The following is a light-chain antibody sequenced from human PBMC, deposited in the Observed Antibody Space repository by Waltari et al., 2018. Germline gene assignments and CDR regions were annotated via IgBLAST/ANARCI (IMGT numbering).Light chain of an antibody. CDR3: ASYTSANTVL. V-gene: IGLV2-14*03. CDR1: RSDIGYYNF. Sequence: QSGLTQPASVSGSPGPSITISCTGTRSDIGYYNFVSCYQQHPGKATKLVIFDVSRWPSGVSHRFSGSKSGNTASLTISGLQAEDEAAYYCASYTSANTVLFGGGTKVTVL. J-gene: IGLJ2*01. CDR2: DVS.